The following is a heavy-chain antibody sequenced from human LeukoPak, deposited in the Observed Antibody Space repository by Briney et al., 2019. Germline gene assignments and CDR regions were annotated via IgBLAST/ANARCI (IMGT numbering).Heavy chain of an antibody. J-gene: IGHJ5*02. V-gene: IGHV4-59*08. CDR1: GGSFSSYF. D-gene: IGHD6-13*01. Sequence: SETLSLTCTVSGGSFSSYFRSWIRQPPGKGLEWIGYIYYGGSTNYNPSLKSRVTISVDTSKNQFSLKLSSVTAADTAVYYCARQAYSSNLGWFDPWGQGTLVTVSS. CDR2: IYYGGST. CDR3: ARQAYSSNLGWFDP.